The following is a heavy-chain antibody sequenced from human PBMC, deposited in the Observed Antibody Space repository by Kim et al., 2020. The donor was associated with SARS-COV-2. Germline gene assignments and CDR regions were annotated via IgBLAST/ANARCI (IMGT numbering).Heavy chain of an antibody. D-gene: IGHD3-3*01. CDR2: ISSSGDTV. V-gene: IGHV3-11*01. CDR3: SKEWCNGGTCSGYSDY. CDR1: GFTFSDYY. Sequence: GGSLRLSCTASGFTFSDYYMSWVRQAPGKGLQWVSYISSSGDTVYYADSVKGRFTISRDNAKNSMFLQMDSLRAEDTAVYYCSKEWCNGGTCSGYSDYWGQGALVAVSS. J-gene: IGHJ4*02.